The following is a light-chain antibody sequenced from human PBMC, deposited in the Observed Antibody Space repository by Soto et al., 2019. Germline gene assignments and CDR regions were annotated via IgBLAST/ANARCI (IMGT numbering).Light chain of an antibody. Sequence: DIQMTQSPSTLSASKGDRVTITCRASQNINVWLAWYQQKPGKAPKFLIYQASTLQSGVPSRFSGSGSGTEFTLTISSLQPDDFATYYCQQHEAYPRTFGQGTKVEIK. V-gene: IGKV1-5*03. CDR1: QNINVW. J-gene: IGKJ1*01. CDR3: QQHEAYPRT. CDR2: QAS.